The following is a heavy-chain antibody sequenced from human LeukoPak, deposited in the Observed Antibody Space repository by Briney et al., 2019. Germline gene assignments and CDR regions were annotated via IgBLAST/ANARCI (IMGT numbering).Heavy chain of an antibody. CDR1: GGSISSYY. Sequence: PSETLSLTCTVSGGSISSYYWSWIRQPPGKGLEWIGYIYYSGSTNYNPSLKSRVTISVDTSKNQFSLKLSSVTAADTAVYYCARGETHDSSGYYGTDYWGQGTLVTVSS. J-gene: IGHJ4*02. V-gene: IGHV4-59*01. CDR3: ARGETHDSSGYYGTDY. CDR2: IYYSGST. D-gene: IGHD3-22*01.